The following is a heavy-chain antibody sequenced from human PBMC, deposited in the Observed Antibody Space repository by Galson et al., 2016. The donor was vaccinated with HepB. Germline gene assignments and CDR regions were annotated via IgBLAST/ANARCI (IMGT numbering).Heavy chain of an antibody. Sequence: SLRLSCAASGFRFSTFWMTWVRQAPGKGLEWVANINEDGSEERYVDSVKGRFSISRDNGKNSLYLQMNSLRGDDSAVYYCNSGCTSGFWGQGTLVTVSS. J-gene: IGHJ4*02. CDR2: INEDGSEE. CDR1: GFRFSTFW. V-gene: IGHV3-7*05. D-gene: IGHD6-19*01. CDR3: NSGCTSGF.